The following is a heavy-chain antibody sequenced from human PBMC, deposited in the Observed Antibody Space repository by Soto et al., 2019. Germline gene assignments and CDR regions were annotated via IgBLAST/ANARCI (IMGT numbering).Heavy chain of an antibody. CDR1: GFIFSNAW. CDR2: IKNKADGGTT. J-gene: IGHJ4*02. Sequence: EVQLVESGGGLVKPGGSLRLSCAASGFIFSNAWMTWVRQAPGKGLEWVGRIKNKADGGTTDVAAPGKGRFFISRDDSKNTLYLQMNSLKAEDTAVYFCTTGWSSKDYWGQGTLVTVSS. CDR3: TTGWSSKDY. V-gene: IGHV3-15*01. D-gene: IGHD2-2*01.